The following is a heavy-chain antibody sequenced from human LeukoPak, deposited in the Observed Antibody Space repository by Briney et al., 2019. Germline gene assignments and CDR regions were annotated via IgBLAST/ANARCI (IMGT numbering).Heavy chain of an antibody. CDR2: INHSGST. V-gene: IGHV4-34*01. CDR3: AIYGGNSGRDAFDI. D-gene: IGHD4-23*01. Sequence: SETLSLTCAVYGGSFSGYYWSWIRQPPGKGLEWIGEINHSGSTNYNPSLKSRVTISVDTSKNQFSLKLSSVTAADTAVYYCAIYGGNSGRDAFDIWGQGTMVTVSS. J-gene: IGHJ3*02. CDR1: GGSFSGYY.